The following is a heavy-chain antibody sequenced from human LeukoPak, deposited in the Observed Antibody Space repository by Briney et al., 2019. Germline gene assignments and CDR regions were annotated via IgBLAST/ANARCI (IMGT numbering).Heavy chain of an antibody. V-gene: IGHV3-48*03. Sequence: PGGSLRLSCAASGFTFSSYEMNWVRQAPGKGLEWVSYISSSGSTIYYADSVKGRFTISRDNAKNSLYLQMNSLRAEDTAIYYCAKDINWASFESWGQGTLVTVSS. CDR3: AKDINWASFES. D-gene: IGHD7-27*01. CDR2: ISSSGSTI. CDR1: GFTFSSYE. J-gene: IGHJ4*02.